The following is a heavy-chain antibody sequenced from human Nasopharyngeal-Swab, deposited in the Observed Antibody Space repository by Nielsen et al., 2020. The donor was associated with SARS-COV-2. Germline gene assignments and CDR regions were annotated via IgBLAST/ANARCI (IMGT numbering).Heavy chain of an antibody. Sequence: WIRQPPGKGLEWIGYIDNSGTTDHNPSLKSRVTISVDTSENQFSLKVNSVTAADTAVYYCARLGRYYDTLSGYARHFDYWGQGILVTVSS. J-gene: IGHJ4*02. D-gene: IGHD3-9*01. V-gene: IGHV4-30-4*01. CDR2: IDNSGTT. CDR3: ARLGRYYDTLSGYARHFDY.